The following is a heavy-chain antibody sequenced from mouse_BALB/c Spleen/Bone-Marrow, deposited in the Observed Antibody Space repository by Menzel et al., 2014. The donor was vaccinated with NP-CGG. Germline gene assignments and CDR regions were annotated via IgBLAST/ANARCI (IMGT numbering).Heavy chain of an antibody. V-gene: IGHV1-20*02. CDR3: VTGGGNYGMDY. CDR1: GYSFTDNF. Sequence: VQLQQSGPELVKPGASVKISCKASGYSFTDNFMNWVKQSHGKSLEWIGRINPYNGDTFYNQKFKGKATLTVDKSSSTAHMELLSLASEDSAVFYCVTGGGNYGMDYWGQGTSVTVSS. D-gene: IGHD2-14*01. J-gene: IGHJ4*01. CDR2: INPYNGDT.